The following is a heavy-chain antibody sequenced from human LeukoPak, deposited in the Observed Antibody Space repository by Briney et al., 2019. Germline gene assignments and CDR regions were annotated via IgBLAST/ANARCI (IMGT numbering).Heavy chain of an antibody. CDR3: ASGGSYYYYGMDV. CDR1: GGTISSYY. Sequence: SETLSLTCTVSGGTISSYYWSWIRQPPGKGLEWIGYIYYSGSTNYNPSLKSRVTISVDTSKNQFSLKLSSVTAADTAVYYCASGGSYYYYGMDVWGQGTTVTVSS. D-gene: IGHD1-26*01. V-gene: IGHV4-59*01. J-gene: IGHJ6*02. CDR2: IYYSGST.